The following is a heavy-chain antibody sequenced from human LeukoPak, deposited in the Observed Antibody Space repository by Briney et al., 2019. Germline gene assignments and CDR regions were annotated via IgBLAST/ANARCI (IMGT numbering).Heavy chain of an antibody. D-gene: IGHD3-22*01. CDR1: GFTFIDYG. J-gene: IGHJ4*02. V-gene: IGHV3-23*01. CDR2: ISGNGDRT. CDR3: SVDREEDDRNHVF. Sequence: GGSLSLSCAASGFTFIDYGISWVRQGPGKGLEWVSGISGNGDRTSYADSVKGRFAVSRDNSKNTAYLQMSNLRAEDTAVYFCSVDREEDDRNHVFWGQGTLVTVSS.